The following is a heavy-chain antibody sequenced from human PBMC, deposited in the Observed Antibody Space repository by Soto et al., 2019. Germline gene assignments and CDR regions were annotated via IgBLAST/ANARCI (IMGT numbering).Heavy chain of an antibody. CDR3: ARVYGKMVAVLPDF. J-gene: IGHJ4*02. CDR2: IWYDGNHE. V-gene: IGHV3-33*01. Sequence: PGGSLRLSCAASGFIFRNYGLHWVRQAPGKGLEWVATIWYDGNHEVYADSVKGRFSIFRDNSNGTLYLQMTSLSAEDTAIYYCARVYGKMVAVLPDFWGQGTLVTVSS. D-gene: IGHD3-10*01. CDR1: GFIFRNYG.